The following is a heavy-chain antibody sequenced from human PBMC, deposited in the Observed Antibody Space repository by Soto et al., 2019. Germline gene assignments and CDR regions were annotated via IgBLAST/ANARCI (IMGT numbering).Heavy chain of an antibody. J-gene: IGHJ6*02. Sequence: ASVKVSCKASGYTFTSYAMHWVRQAPGQGLEWMGWINPNSGGTNYAQKFQGWVTMTRDTSISTAYMELRRLRSYDTAVYYCAIETTAYYGMDVWGQGTTVTVSS. CDR1: GYTFTSYA. CDR3: AIETTAYYGMDV. D-gene: IGHD4-4*01. CDR2: INPNSGGT. V-gene: IGHV1-2*04.